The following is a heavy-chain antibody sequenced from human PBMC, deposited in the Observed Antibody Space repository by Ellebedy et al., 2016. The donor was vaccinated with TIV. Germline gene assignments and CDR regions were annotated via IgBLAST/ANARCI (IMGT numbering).Heavy chain of an antibody. J-gene: IGHJ4*02. V-gene: IGHV3-23*01. CDR1: GFTFSSYA. Sequence: GESLKISXAPSGFTFSSYAMNWVRQAPGKGLEWVSTISDSGGKTYYADSVKGRFTIPRDNAKNSLYLQMNSLRAEDTAVYYCAVTVSTWECWGQGTLVTVSS. CDR3: AVTVSTWEC. D-gene: IGHD4-17*01. CDR2: ISDSGGKT.